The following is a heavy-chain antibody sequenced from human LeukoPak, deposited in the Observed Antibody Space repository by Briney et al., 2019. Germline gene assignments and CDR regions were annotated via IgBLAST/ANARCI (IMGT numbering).Heavy chain of an antibody. J-gene: IGHJ3*02. D-gene: IGHD4-23*01. CDR1: GGSLSSSSYY. CDR2: IYFSGST. V-gene: IGHV4-39*07. CDR3: ARPNYGGYRDAFDI. Sequence: SETLSLTCTVSGGSLSSSSYYWGWIRQPPGRGLEWIGSIYFSGSTYYNPSLKSRVNILVDTSKNQFSLKLSSVTAADTAVYYCARPNYGGYRDAFDIWGQGTMVTVSS.